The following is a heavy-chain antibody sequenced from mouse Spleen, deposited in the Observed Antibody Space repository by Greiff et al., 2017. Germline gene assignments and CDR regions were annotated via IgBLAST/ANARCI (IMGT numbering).Heavy chain of an antibody. CDR2: IRNKANGYTT. CDR1: GFTFTDYY. J-gene: IGHJ2*01. Sequence: DVKLVESGGGLVQPGGSLRLSCATSGFTFTDYYMSWVRQPPGKALEWLGFIRNKANGYTTEYSASVKGRFTISRDNSQSILYLQMNTLRAEDSATYYCARDEDGTDYWGQGTTLTVSS. V-gene: IGHV7-3*02. CDR3: ARDEDGTDY. D-gene: IGHD1-1*01.